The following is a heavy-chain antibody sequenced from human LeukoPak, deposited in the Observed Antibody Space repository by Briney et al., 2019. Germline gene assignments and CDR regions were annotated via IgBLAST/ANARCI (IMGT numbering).Heavy chain of an antibody. CDR1: GYTFTSYG. CDR3: ARSRGVVAGSQKYYFDY. CDR2: ISAYNGNT. Sequence: ASVKVSCKASGYTFTSYGISWVRQAPGQGLEWMGWISAYNGNTNYAQKLQGRVTMTTDTSTSTAYMELRSLRPDDTAVYYCARSRGVVAGSQKYYFDYWGQGTLVTVSS. J-gene: IGHJ4*02. V-gene: IGHV1-18*01. D-gene: IGHD2-15*01.